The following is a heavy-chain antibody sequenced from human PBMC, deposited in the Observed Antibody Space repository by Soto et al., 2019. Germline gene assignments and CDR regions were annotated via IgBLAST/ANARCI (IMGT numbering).Heavy chain of an antibody. CDR1: GFTFSTYA. CDR2: ISGSGGST. D-gene: IGHD3-10*01. Sequence: EVQLLESGGGLVQPEGSLRLSCTASGFTFSTYAMTWVRQAPGKGLEWVSVISGSGGSTDYADSVKGRFTISRDNSKNTLYLQMNSRRAEDTAVYYCTKGGSGNWFDPWGQGTLVTVSS. J-gene: IGHJ5*02. V-gene: IGHV3-23*01. CDR3: TKGGSGNWFDP.